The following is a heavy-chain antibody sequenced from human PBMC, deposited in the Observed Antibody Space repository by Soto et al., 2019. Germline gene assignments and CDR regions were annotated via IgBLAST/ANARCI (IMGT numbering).Heavy chain of an antibody. CDR3: ARSPLPEYSSGWTQNYFDY. CDR2: IKQDGSEK. Sequence: GGSLRLSCAASGFTFSSYWMSWVRQAPGKGLEWVVNIKQDGSEKYYVDSVKGRFTISRDNAKNSLYLQMNSLRAEDTAVYYCARSPLPEYSSGWTQNYFDYWGQGTLVTVSS. V-gene: IGHV3-7*01. J-gene: IGHJ4*02. D-gene: IGHD6-19*01. CDR1: GFTFSSYW.